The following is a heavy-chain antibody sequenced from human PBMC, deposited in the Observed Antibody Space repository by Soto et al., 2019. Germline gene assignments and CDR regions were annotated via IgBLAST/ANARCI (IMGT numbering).Heavy chain of an antibody. D-gene: IGHD6-6*01. V-gene: IGHV4-59*08. CDR2: IYYSGST. CDR1: GGSISSYY. Sequence: SETLSLTCTVSGGSISSYYWSWIRQPPGKGLEWIGYIYYSGSTNYNPSLKSRVTISVDTSKNQFSLKLSSVTAADTAVYYCGRQEEQLVFDYWGQGTLVTVSS. J-gene: IGHJ4*02. CDR3: GRQEEQLVFDY.